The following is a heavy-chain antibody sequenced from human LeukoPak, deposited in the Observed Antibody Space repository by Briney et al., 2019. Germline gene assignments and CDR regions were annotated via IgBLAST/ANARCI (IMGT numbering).Heavy chain of an antibody. D-gene: IGHD5-12*01. CDR3: ARARSGYSGYPEDAFDI. V-gene: IGHV1-69*06. CDR2: IIPIFGTA. Sequence: GASVKVSCKASGGTFSSYAISWARQAPGQGLEWMGGIIPIFGTANYAQKFQGRVTITADKSTSTAYMELSSLRSEDTAVYYCARARSGYSGYPEDAFDIWGQGTMVTVSS. CDR1: GGTFSSYA. J-gene: IGHJ3*02.